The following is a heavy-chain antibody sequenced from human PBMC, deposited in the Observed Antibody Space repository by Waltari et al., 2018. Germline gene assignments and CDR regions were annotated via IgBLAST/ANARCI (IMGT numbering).Heavy chain of an antibody. CDR2: IIPILGIA. CDR1: GGTFSSYA. J-gene: IGHJ4*02. V-gene: IGHV1-69*10. Sequence: QVQLVQSGAEGKKPGSSVKVSCKALGGTFSSYAISLVRRATGQGLEWMGGIIPILGIANYAQKFQGRVTITADKSTSTAYMELSSLRSEDTAVYYCARDPSFMNGDYAFDYWGQGTLVTVSS. CDR3: ARDPSFMNGDYAFDY. D-gene: IGHD4-17*01.